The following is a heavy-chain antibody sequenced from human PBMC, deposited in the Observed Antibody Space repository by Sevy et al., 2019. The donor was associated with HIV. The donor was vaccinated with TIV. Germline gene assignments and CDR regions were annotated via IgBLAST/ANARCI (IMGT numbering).Heavy chain of an antibody. CDR2: IYYSGST. CDR3: ARRGRNSMGPYYYFDY. Sequence: SETLSLTCTVSGGSISSSSYYWGWIRQPPGKGLEWIGSIYYSGSTYYNPSLKSRVTISVHTSKNQFSLKLTTVTAADTAVYYCARRGRNSMGPYYYFDYWGQGTLVTVSS. D-gene: IGHD4-4*01. V-gene: IGHV4-39*01. J-gene: IGHJ4*02. CDR1: GGSISSSSYY.